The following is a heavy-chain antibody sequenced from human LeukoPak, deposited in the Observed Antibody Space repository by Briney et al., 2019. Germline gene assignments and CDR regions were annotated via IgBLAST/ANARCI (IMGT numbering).Heavy chain of an antibody. CDR3: ARRLPYSSGWYMAFDV. CDR1: GGSISSSSFY. V-gene: IGHV4-39*01. J-gene: IGHJ3*01. Sequence: SETLSLTCTVSGGSISSSSFYWGWIRQSPGKGLEWIGSLYYSGSTYYNPSLKSRVTISVDTSKNQFSLKLSSVTAADTAVYYCARRLPYSSGWYMAFDVWGQGTMATVSS. D-gene: IGHD6-19*01. CDR2: LYYSGST.